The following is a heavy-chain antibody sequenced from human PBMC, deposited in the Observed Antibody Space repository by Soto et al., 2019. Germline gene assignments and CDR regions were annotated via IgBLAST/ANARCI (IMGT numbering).Heavy chain of an antibody. Sequence: QVQLVESGGGVVQPGRSLRLSCAASGFTFSSYGMHWVRQAPGKGLEWVAVIWYDGSNKYYADSVKGRFTISRDNSKNTLYLQMNSLRAEDTAVYYCARDGITMIVVDFGELDYWGQGTLVTVSS. J-gene: IGHJ4*02. V-gene: IGHV3-33*01. CDR3: ARDGITMIVVDFGELDY. CDR2: IWYDGSNK. D-gene: IGHD3-22*01. CDR1: GFTFSSYG.